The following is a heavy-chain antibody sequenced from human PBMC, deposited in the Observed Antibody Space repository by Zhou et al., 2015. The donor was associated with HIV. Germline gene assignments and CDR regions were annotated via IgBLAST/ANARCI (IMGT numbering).Heavy chain of an antibody. CDR2: ISYDGTNK. D-gene: IGHD2/OR15-2a*01. CDR1: GFTFSSHA. CDR3: ARDQKAGIRGDAFDM. V-gene: IGHV3-30-3*01. Sequence: QVQLVESGGGVVQPGRSLRLSCAASGFTFSSHAMHWVRQAPGKGLEWVAVISYDGTNKYYADSVKGRFTISRDNSKNTVYLQMNGLRTEDTAVYWCARDQKAGIRGDAFDMWGQGTLVTVSS. J-gene: IGHJ3*02.